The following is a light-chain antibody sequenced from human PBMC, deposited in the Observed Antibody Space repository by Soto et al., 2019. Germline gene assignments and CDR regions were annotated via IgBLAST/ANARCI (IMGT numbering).Light chain of an antibody. CDR2: GAS. V-gene: IGKV3-20*01. J-gene: IGKJ1*01. CDR1: QSVSSSY. Sequence: EIVLTQSPGTLSLSPGERATLSCRASQSVSSSYLAWYQQKPGQAPRLHIYGASSRATGIPDRFSGSGSGTDFTLTISRLEPEDFAVYYCQQYGSSPRTFGHGTKVDIK. CDR3: QQYGSSPRT.